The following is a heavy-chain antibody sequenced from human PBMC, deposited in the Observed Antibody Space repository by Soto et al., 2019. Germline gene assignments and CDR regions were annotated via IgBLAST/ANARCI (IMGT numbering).Heavy chain of an antibody. CDR2: ISAHNGNT. CDR1: GYTLTSYG. Sequence: VKVSCKASGYTLTSYGLSWVRQAPGQGLEWMGWISAHNGNTNYAQKVQGRVTMTTDTSTSTAYMELSSVTAADTAVYYCAAGYSGYAWSGWYYFDYWGQGTLVTVSS. V-gene: IGHV1-18*04. CDR3: AAGYSGYAWSGWYYFDY. D-gene: IGHD5-12*01. J-gene: IGHJ4*02.